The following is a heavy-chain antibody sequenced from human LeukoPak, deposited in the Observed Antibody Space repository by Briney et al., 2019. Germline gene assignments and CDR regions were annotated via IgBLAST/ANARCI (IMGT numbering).Heavy chain of an antibody. CDR2: IYYSGST. J-gene: IGHJ3*02. V-gene: IGHV4-39*01. CDR3: ARTPPDAFDI. CDR1: GGSISSSSYY. Sequence: SETLSLTCTDSGGSISSSSYYWGWIRQPPGKGLEWIGSIYYSGSTYYNPSLKSRVTISVDTSKNQFSLKLSSVTAADTAVYYCARTPPDAFDIWGQGTMVTVSS.